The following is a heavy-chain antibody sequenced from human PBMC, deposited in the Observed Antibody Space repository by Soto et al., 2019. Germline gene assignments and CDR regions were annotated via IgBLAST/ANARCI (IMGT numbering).Heavy chain of an antibody. D-gene: IGHD3-22*01. Sequence: EVQLLESGGGLVHPVGSLRLSCAASGFTFSSYAVSWVRQAPGKGPEWLSSISGSGYTIYYADSVKGRFTISRDNSKNTLYLLISRLRAEETAVYYCEKGFSYYDSSGYYYFDYWGHGTVVTVYS. CDR3: EKGFSYYDSSGYYYFDY. J-gene: IGHJ4*01. CDR1: GFTFSSYA. CDR2: ISGSGYTI. V-gene: IGHV3-23*01.